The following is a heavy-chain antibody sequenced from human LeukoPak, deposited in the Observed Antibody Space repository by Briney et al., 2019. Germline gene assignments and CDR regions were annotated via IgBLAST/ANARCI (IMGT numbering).Heavy chain of an antibody. J-gene: IGHJ4*02. V-gene: IGHV3-30*18. CDR3: AKDRHSYGPDPFR. Sequence: GGSLRLSCAASGFTFSSYGMHWVRQAPGKGLEWVAVISYDGSNKYYADSVKGRFTISRDNSKNTLYLQMNSLRAEDTAVYYCAKDRHSYGPDPFRWGQGTLVTVSS. CDR1: GFTFSSYG. D-gene: IGHD5-18*01. CDR2: ISYDGSNK.